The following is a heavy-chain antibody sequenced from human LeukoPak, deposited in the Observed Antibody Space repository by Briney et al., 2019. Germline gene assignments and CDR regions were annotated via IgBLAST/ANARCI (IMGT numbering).Heavy chain of an antibody. V-gene: IGHV3-21*01. CDR1: GFTFSSYS. J-gene: IGHJ4*02. D-gene: IGHD2-15*01. Sequence: GGSLRLSCAASGFTFSSYSMNWARQAPGKGLEWVSSISSSSSYIYYADSVKGRFTVSRDNAKSSLYLQMNSLRAEDTAVYYCARGAVGSNWGQGTLVTVSS. CDR2: ISSSSSYI. CDR3: ARGAVGSN.